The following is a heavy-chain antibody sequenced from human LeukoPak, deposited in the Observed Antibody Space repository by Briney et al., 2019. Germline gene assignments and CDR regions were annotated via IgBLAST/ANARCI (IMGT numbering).Heavy chain of an antibody. D-gene: IGHD4-11*01. Sequence: GGSLRLSCAASGFTFNGYAMSWVRQAPGKGLKWVAYFGVTGTIHYADSMRGRFTISRDNAEMSLFLQMASLRVDDTAVYFCARSNGLRYFDRWGQGALVTVSS. J-gene: IGHJ4*02. CDR3: ARSNGLRYFDR. CDR2: FGVTGTI. V-gene: IGHV3-69-1*01. CDR1: GFTFNGYA.